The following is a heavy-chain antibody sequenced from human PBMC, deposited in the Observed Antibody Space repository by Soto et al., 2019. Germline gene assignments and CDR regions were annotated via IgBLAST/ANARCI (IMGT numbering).Heavy chain of an antibody. D-gene: IGHD3-3*01. CDR2: INAGNGNT. Sequence: ASVKGSCKASGYPFTSYGMHWVRQGPGQRLEWMGWINAGNGNTKYSQKFQGRVTITRDTSASTAYMELSSLRSEDTAVYYCARPAYDFWSGYFGAFDIWGQGTMVTVSS. V-gene: IGHV1-3*01. CDR3: ARPAYDFWSGYFGAFDI. CDR1: GYPFTSYG. J-gene: IGHJ3*02.